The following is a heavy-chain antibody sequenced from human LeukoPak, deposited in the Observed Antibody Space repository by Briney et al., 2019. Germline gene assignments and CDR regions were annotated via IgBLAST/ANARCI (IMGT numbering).Heavy chain of an antibody. Sequence: GASVKVSCKASGYTFTGNYMHWVRQAPGQGLEWMGWINPNSGGTNYAQKFQGRVTMTRDTSISTAYMELSRLRSDDTAVYYCARDLSLDTVVTGRDDYWGQGTLVTVSS. D-gene: IGHD4-23*01. CDR3: ARDLSLDTVVTGRDDY. CDR1: GYTFTGNY. CDR2: INPNSGGT. J-gene: IGHJ4*02. V-gene: IGHV1-2*02.